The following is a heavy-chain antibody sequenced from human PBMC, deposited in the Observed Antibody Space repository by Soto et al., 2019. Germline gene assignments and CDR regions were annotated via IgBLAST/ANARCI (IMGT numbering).Heavy chain of an antibody. CDR3: AKERRPDYDFWSVSMDV. CDR2: ISGSGGST. D-gene: IGHD3-3*01. V-gene: IGHV3-23*01. Sequence: GGSLRLSCAASGFTFSSYAMSWVRQAPGKGLEWVSAISGSGGSTYYADSVKGRFTISRDNSKNTLYLQMNSLRAEDTAVYYCAKERRPDYDFWSVSMDVWGQGTTVTVSS. CDR1: GFTFSSYA. J-gene: IGHJ6*02.